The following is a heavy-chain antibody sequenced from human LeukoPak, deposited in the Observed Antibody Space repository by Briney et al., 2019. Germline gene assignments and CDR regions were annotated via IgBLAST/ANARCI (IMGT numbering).Heavy chain of an antibody. V-gene: IGHV3-7*01. Sequence: GGSLRLSCAASGFTFSSYWMSWVRQAPGQGLEWVSNIKQDGSEKYYVDSVKGRFTISRDNAKNSLYLQMNSLRAEDTAVYYCARDLRDGSGSYTDYWGQGTLVTVSS. D-gene: IGHD3-10*01. CDR1: GFTFSSYW. J-gene: IGHJ4*02. CDR2: IKQDGSEK. CDR3: ARDLRDGSGSYTDY.